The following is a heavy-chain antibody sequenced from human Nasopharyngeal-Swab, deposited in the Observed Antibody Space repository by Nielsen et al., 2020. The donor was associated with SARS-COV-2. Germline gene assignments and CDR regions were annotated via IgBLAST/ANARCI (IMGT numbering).Heavy chain of an antibody. D-gene: IGHD1-26*01. J-gene: IGHJ6*02. Sequence: GESLKISCAASGFTFSSYSMNWVRQAPGKGLEWVSSISSSSSYIYYADSVKGRFTISRDNAKNSLYLQMNSLRAEDTAVNYCARVSGSYFDYGMDVWGQGTTVTVSS. CDR2: ISSSSSYI. CDR3: ARVSGSYFDYGMDV. CDR1: GFTFSSYS. V-gene: IGHV3-21*01.